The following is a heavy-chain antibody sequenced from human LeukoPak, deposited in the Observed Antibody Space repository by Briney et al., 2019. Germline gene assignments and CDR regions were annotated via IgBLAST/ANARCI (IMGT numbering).Heavy chain of an antibody. V-gene: IGHV4-34*01. J-gene: IGHJ4*02. CDR1: GGSFSGYY. CDR2: INHSGST. Sequence: SETLSLTCAVYGGSFSGYYWSWIRQPPGKGLEWIGEINHSGSTNYNPSLKSRVTISVDTSKNQFSLKLSSVTAADTAVYYCARRHYYGSGSYYLVYFDYWGQGTLVTVSS. D-gene: IGHD3-10*01. CDR3: ARRHYYGSGSYYLVYFDY.